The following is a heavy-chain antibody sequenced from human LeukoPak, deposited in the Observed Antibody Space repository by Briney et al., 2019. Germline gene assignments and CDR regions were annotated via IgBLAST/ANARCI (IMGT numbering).Heavy chain of an antibody. D-gene: IGHD6-6*01. J-gene: IGHJ6*02. CDR3: ARDRVGSSVATYHYYYGMDV. Sequence: GRSLRLSCAASGFTFSSYAMHWVRQAPGKGLEWVAVISYDGSNKYYADSVKGRFTISRDNSKNTLYLQMNSLRAEDTAVYYCARDRVGSSVATYHYYYGMDVWGQGTTVTVSS. V-gene: IGHV3-30-3*01. CDR2: ISYDGSNK. CDR1: GFTFSSYA.